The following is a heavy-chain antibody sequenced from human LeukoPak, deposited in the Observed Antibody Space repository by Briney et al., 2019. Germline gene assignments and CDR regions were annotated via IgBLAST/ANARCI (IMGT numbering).Heavy chain of an antibody. Sequence: GRSLRLSCAASGFTFSSYATYWVRQAPGKGLEWVAVISYDGSNKYYADSVKGRFTISRDNSKNTLYLQMNSLRAEDTAVYYCARESVAFGGTITEGFFDYWGQGTLVTVSS. CDR1: GFTFSSYA. D-gene: IGHD5-12*01. CDR3: ARESVAFGGTITEGFFDY. J-gene: IGHJ4*02. CDR2: ISYDGSNK. V-gene: IGHV3-30*04.